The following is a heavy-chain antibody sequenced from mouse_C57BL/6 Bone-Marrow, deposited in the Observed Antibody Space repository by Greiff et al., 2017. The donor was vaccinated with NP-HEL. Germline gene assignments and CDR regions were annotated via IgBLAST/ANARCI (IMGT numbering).Heavy chain of an antibody. J-gene: IGHJ2*01. CDR1: GYTFTSYW. V-gene: IGHV1-69*01. CDR2: IDPYDSYT. CDR3: AINWADY. Sequence: VQLQQPGAELVMPGASVKLSCKASGYTFTSYWMHWVKQRPGQGLEWIGEIDPYDSYTNYNQKFKGKSTLTVDKSSTTAYMQLSSLTSEDSAVYDCAINWADYWGQGTTLTVSS. D-gene: IGHD4-1*01.